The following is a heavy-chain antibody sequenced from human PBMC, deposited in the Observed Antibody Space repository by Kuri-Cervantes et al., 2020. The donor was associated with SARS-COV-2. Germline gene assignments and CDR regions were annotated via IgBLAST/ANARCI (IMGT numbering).Heavy chain of an antibody. J-gene: IGHJ5*02. CDR1: GFIFSNYA. V-gene: IGHV3-64*01. CDR2: ISDDGTST. CDR3: ARGRGGYDFDP. D-gene: IGHD5-24*01. Sequence: GGSLRLSCAASGFIFSNYAMHWVRQAPGKELEQVAAISDDGTSTLYLNSVRGRFIISRDNSKNTLYLQMGSLRPEDMAVYYCARGRGGYDFDPWGQGTLVTVSS.